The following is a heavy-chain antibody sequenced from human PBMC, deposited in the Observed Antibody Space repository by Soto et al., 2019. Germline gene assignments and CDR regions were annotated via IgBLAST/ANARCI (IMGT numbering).Heavy chain of an antibody. Sequence: ASVKVSCKASGYTFTGYYIHWVRQAPGQGLEWMGTINPSGGHTTYAQKFLGRVTMTRDTSTGTLYMELISLRSEDTAVYYCARGGHVVVVTAAFEYWGQGTLVTVSS. V-gene: IGHV1-46*03. D-gene: IGHD2-21*02. J-gene: IGHJ4*02. CDR2: INPSGGHT. CDR1: GYTFTGYY. CDR3: ARGGHVVVVTAAFEY.